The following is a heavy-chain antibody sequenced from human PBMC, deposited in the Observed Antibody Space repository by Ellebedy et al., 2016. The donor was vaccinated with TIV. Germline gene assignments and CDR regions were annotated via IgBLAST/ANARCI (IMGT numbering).Heavy chain of an antibody. Sequence: SQTLSLTCAISGDTVSSNRAAWNLIRQSPSRALEWLGRTYYRPTRYHDYAVSVKSRITINPDTSQNQFSLQLNSVTPEDTAVYYCARAQAPTDYYDSSGYWYFDYWGQGTLVTVSS. CDR3: ARAQAPTDYYDSSGYWYFDY. CDR2: TYYRPTRYH. CDR1: GDTVSSNRAA. J-gene: IGHJ4*02. V-gene: IGHV6-1*01. D-gene: IGHD3-22*01.